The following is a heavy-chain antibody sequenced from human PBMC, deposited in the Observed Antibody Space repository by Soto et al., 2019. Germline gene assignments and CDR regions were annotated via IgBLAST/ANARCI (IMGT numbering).Heavy chain of an antibody. Sequence: PSETLSLTCTVSGGSISSYYWSWIRQPPGKGLEWIGYIYYSGSTSYNPSLKSRVTISVDTSKNQFSLKLSSVTAADTAVYYCAGRYYDSSGYRHWGQGTLVTVSS. D-gene: IGHD3-22*01. J-gene: IGHJ4*02. CDR3: AGRYYDSSGYRH. CDR2: IYYSGST. CDR1: GGSISSYY. V-gene: IGHV4-59*01.